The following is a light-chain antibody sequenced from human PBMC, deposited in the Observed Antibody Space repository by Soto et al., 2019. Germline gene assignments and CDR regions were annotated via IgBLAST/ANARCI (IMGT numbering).Light chain of an antibody. CDR3: QQYGSSPLT. V-gene: IGKV3-20*01. CDR1: QSVSSSY. J-gene: IGKJ1*01. Sequence: EIVLTQSPGTLSLSPGERATLSCRASQSVSSSYLAWYQQKTSQAPRLLIYGASSRATGIPDRFSGSGSGTDFTLTISRLEPEDFAVYYCQQYGSSPLTFGQGTKV. CDR2: GAS.